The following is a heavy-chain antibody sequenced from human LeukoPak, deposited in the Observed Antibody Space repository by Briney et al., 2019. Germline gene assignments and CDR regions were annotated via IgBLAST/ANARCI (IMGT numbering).Heavy chain of an antibody. J-gene: IGHJ5*02. Sequence: GGSLRLSCAASGFTFDDYAMHWVRQAPGKGLEWVSGISWNGGSIGYADSVKGRFTISRDNAKNSLYLQMNSLRAEDTALYYCAKDSSSGWYRPGWFDPWGQGTLVTVSS. D-gene: IGHD6-19*01. CDR1: GFTFDDYA. CDR3: AKDSSSGWYRPGWFDP. CDR2: ISWNGGSI. V-gene: IGHV3-9*01.